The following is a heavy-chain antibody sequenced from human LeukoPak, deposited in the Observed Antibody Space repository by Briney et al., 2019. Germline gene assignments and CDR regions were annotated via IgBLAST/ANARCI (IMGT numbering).Heavy chain of an antibody. CDR1: GFAFRNYG. J-gene: IGHJ4*02. Sequence: GGSLRLSCAVSGFAFRNYGMHWVRQAPGKGLEWVADITHDGGNEYYGDSVKGRFTISRDNSKNTLYLQMNSLRAEDTAVYYCARERPGIAAAGTFDYWGQGTLVTVSS. V-gene: IGHV3-30*03. CDR2: ITHDGGNE. CDR3: ARERPGIAAAGTFDY. D-gene: IGHD6-13*01.